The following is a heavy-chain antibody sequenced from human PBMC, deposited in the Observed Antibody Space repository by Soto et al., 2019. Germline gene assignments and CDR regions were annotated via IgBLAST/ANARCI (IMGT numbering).Heavy chain of an antibody. CDR3: ARDMRAAADPDNHPIDY. V-gene: IGHV3-21*01. J-gene: IGHJ4*02. CDR2: ISSSSSYI. Sequence: ESGGGLVKPGGSLRLSCAASGFTFSSYSMNWVRQAPGKGLEWVSSISSSSSYIYYADSVKGRFTISRDNAKNSLYLQMNSLRAEDTAVYYCARDMRAAADPDNHPIDYWGQGTLVTVSS. D-gene: IGHD6-13*01. CDR1: GFTFSSYS.